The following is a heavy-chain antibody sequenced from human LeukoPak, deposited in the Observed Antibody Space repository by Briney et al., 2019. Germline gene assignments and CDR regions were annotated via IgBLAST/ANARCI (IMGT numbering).Heavy chain of an antibody. V-gene: IGHV3-21*01. CDR1: RFTFSNYA. CDR2: ISSSSSYI. J-gene: IGHJ4*02. CDR3: AIGGGYYDFWSGYSFDY. Sequence: GGSLRLSCAASRFTFSNYAMSWVRQAPGKGLEWVSSISSSSSYIYYADSVKGRFTISRDNAKNSLYLQMNSLRAEDTAVYYCAIGGGYYDFWSGYSFDYWGQGTLVTVSS. D-gene: IGHD3-3*01.